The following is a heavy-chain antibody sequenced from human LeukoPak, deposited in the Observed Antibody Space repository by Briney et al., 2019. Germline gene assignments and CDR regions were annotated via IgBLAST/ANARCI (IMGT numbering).Heavy chain of an antibody. CDR1: GGSFSGYY. CDR2: INHSGST. D-gene: IGHD4-23*01. J-gene: IGHJ4*02. V-gene: IGHV4-34*01. Sequence: PSETLSLTCAVYGGSFSGYYWSWIRQPPGKGLEWIGEINHSGSTNYNPSLKSRVTISVDTSKNQFSLKLSSVTAADTAVYYCARGLRGPRWLRRDYWGQGTLVTVSS. CDR3: ARGLRGPRWLRRDY.